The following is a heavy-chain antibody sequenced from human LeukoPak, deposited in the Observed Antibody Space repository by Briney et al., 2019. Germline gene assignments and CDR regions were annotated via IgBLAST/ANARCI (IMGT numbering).Heavy chain of an antibody. CDR2: ISGSTKSV. CDR3: ARDTYSSGGYNA. CDR1: GFTFSDFG. D-gene: IGHD1-26*01. Sequence: GGSLRLSCAGSGFTFSDFGMSWVRQAPGKGLEWVSSISGSTKSVYYADSVRGRFTISRDNAQNSLSLQLNSLRVEDTAVYYCARDTYSSGGYNAWGQGTLVIVSS. V-gene: IGHV3-21*01. J-gene: IGHJ4*02.